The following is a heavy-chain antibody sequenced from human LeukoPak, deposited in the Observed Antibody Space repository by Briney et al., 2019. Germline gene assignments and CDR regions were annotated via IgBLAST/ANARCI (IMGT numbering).Heavy chain of an antibody. CDR2: IYSGGST. J-gene: IGHJ4*02. V-gene: IGHV3-66*02. Sequence: GGSLRPSCAASGFTFSNYAMSWVRQAPGKGLEWVSVIYSGGSTYYAGSVKGRFTISRDNSKNTLYLQMNSLRVEDTAVYYCARAEWVTANDGYWCQGTLVTVSS. D-gene: IGHD2-21*02. CDR3: ARAEWVTANDGY. CDR1: GFTFSNYA.